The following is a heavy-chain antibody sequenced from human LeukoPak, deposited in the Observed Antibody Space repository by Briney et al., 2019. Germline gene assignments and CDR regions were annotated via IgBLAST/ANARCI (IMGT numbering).Heavy chain of an antibody. CDR2: INHSGST. V-gene: IGHV4-34*01. J-gene: IGHJ6*03. Sequence: PSETLSLTCAVYGGSFSGYYWSWIRQAPGKGLEWIGEINHSGSTNYNPSLKSRVTISVDTSKNQFSLKLSSVTAADTAVYYCARANYDFWSGYYRNYYYYMDVWGKGTTVTVSS. CDR3: ARANYDFWSGYYRNYYYYMDV. D-gene: IGHD3-3*01. CDR1: GGSFSGYY.